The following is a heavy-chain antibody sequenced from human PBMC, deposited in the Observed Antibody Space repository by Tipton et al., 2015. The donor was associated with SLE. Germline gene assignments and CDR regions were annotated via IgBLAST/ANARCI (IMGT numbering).Heavy chain of an antibody. CDR3: ARGLSRLIAAADDAFDI. J-gene: IGHJ3*02. Sequence: SLRLSCAASGFTFRSYAMSWVRQAPGRGLEWVSAISGSGGSTYYADSVKGRFTISRDNSKNTLYLQMNSLRAEDTAVYYCARGLSRLIAAADDAFDIWGQGTMVTVSS. V-gene: IGHV3-23*01. D-gene: IGHD6-13*01. CDR2: ISGSGGST. CDR1: GFTFRSYA.